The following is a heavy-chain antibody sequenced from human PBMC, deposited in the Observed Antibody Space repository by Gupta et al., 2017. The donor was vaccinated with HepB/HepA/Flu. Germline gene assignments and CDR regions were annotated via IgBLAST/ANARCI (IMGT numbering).Heavy chain of an antibody. D-gene: IGHD6-13*01. CDR3: TREVSSSWHYYYYGMDV. CDR2: IRSKAYGGTT. CDR1: GFTFGDYA. J-gene: IGHJ6*02. V-gene: IGHV3-49*04. Sequence: EVQLVESGGGLVQPGRSLRLSCTASGFTFGDYAMSWVRQAPGKGLEWVVFIRSKAYGGTTEYAASVKGRFTISRDGSKSIAYLQMNSLKTEDTAVYYCTREVSSSWHYYYYGMDVWGQGTTVTVSS.